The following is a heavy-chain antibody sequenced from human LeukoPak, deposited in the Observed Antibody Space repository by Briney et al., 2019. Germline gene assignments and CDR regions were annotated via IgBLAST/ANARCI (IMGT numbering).Heavy chain of an antibody. CDR1: GFTFSGYS. V-gene: IGHV3-7*05. J-gene: IGHJ4*02. CDR3: AKDSYSKGDY. D-gene: IGHD4-11*01. CDR2: IKQDGSES. Sequence: GGSLRLSCAASGFTFSGYSMSWVRQAPGKGLEWVANIKQDGSESNYVGSVKGRFTISRDNAKNSLYLQMNSLRAEDTAVYYCAKDSYSKGDYWGQGTPVTVSS.